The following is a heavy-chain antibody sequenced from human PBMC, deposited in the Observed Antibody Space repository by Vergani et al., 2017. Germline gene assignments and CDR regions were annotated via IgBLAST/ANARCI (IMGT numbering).Heavy chain of an antibody. D-gene: IGHD1-1*01. CDR1: GYTFTSYG. CDR3: AREGTTGTTLSQPFDY. V-gene: IGHV1-69*06. CDR2: IIPIFGTA. Sequence: QVQLVQSGAEVKKPGASVKVSCKASGYTFTSYGISWVRQAPGQGLEWMGGIIPIFGTANYAQKFQGRVTITADKSTSTAYMELSSLRSEDTAVYYCAREGTTGTTLSQPFDYWGQGTLVTVSS. J-gene: IGHJ4*02.